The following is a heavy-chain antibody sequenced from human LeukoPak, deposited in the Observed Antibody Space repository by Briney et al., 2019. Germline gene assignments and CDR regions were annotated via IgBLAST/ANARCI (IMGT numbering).Heavy chain of an antibody. Sequence: GGSLRLSCAVSGFTFSSSWMHWVRQAPGKGLVWVSHIKTDGSTTAYADSVKGRFTISRDNAKNTLYLQMNSLRAEDTGVYYCARALGNHFDYWGQGTLVTVSS. CDR1: GFTFSSSW. CDR2: IKTDGSTT. V-gene: IGHV3-74*01. CDR3: ARALGNHFDY. J-gene: IGHJ4*02. D-gene: IGHD1-26*01.